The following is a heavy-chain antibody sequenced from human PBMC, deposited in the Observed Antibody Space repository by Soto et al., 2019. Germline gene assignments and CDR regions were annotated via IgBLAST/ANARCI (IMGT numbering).Heavy chain of an antibody. Sequence: EVQLLESGGGLVQPGWSLRLSCAASGFTFNNYAMTWVRQAPGTGLEWVSAISGGGDTTSYADSVKGRFTVSRDGSKNTLYLQMSSLRAEDTALYYCAKGRGGSGSLTPRVDFWGQGTLVTVSS. J-gene: IGHJ4*02. D-gene: IGHD3-10*01. CDR1: GFTFNNYA. CDR3: AKGRGGSGSLTPRVDF. CDR2: ISGGGDTT. V-gene: IGHV3-23*01.